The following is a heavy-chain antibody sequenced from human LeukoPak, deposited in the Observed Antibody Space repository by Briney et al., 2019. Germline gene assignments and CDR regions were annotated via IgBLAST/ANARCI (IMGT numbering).Heavy chain of an antibody. CDR3: ATRSTIFGVVIDPYFDY. J-gene: IGHJ4*02. V-gene: IGHV1-24*01. CDR2: FDPEDGET. Sequence: ASVKVSCKVSGYTLTELSMHWVRQAPGKGLEWMGGFDPEDGETIYAQKFQGRVTMIEDTSTDTAYMELSSLRSEDTAVYYCATRSTIFGVVIDPYFDYWGQGTLVTVSS. D-gene: IGHD3-3*01. CDR1: GYTLTELS.